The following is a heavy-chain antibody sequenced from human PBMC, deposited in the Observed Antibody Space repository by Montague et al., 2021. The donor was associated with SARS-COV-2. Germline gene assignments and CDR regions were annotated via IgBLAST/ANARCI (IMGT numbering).Heavy chain of an antibody. D-gene: IGHD3-22*01. V-gene: IGHV4-61*01. CDR2: IYYSGST. CDR1: GDSISSSSYY. CDR3: ARDHWGNYDSSGWRFDP. Sequence: SETLSLTCTVSGDSISSSSYYWCLILQPPGKGLEWVGYIYYSGSTNYNPSLRSLVTISVDTSKNQFSLKLSSVTAADTAVYYCARDHWGNYDSSGWRFDPWGQGTLVTVSS. J-gene: IGHJ5*02.